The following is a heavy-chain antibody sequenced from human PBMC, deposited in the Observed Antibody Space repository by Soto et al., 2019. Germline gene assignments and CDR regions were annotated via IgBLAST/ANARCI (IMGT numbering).Heavy chain of an antibody. CDR1: GYSFTSYW. J-gene: IGHJ5*02. Sequence: PGESLKISCKVSGYSFTSYWIGWVRKMPGKGLEWMGIIYHGDSDTRYSPPCQGQVTISVDKSISTAYLQWRSLKASDTAIYYCASRYYFDTAGPSGGNWFDPWGQGTLVTVSS. CDR2: IYHGDSDT. D-gene: IGHD3-22*01. V-gene: IGHV5-51*01. CDR3: ASRYYFDTAGPSGGNWFDP.